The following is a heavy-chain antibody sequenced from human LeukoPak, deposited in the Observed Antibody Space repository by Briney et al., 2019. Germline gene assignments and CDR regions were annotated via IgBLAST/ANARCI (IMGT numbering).Heavy chain of an antibody. CDR1: GFTFSSYA. CDR2: ISGGGETT. J-gene: IGHJ4*02. CDR3: AKQLTAGGYYFDY. D-gene: IGHD6-13*01. V-gene: IGHV3-23*01. Sequence: GGSLRLSCAASGFTFSSYAMSWVRQAPGEGLEWVSGISGGGETTCYADSVKGRFTISRDNSKNTLYLQMNSLRAEDTAVYYCAKQLTAGGYYFDYWGQGTLVTVSS.